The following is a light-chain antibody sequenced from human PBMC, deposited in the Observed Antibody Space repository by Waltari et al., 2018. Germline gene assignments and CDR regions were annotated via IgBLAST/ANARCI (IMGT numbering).Light chain of an antibody. V-gene: IGKV3-20*01. CDR3: QKYVSLPAT. Sequence: CRASQSVSRSLAWYQQKPGQAPRLLIYDASTRATGIPDRFSGSGSGTDFSLTISRLEPEDFAVYYCQKYVSLPATFGQGTTVEIK. J-gene: IGKJ1*01. CDR1: QSVSRS. CDR2: DAS.